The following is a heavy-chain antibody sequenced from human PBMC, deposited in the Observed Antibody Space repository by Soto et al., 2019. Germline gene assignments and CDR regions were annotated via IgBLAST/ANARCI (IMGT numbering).Heavy chain of an antibody. CDR2: ISSNGGST. V-gene: IGHV3-64*01. D-gene: IGHD3-3*01. Sequence: PGGSLRLSCAASGFTFSSYAMHWVRQAPGKGLEYVSAISSNGGSTYYANSVKGRFTISRDNSKNTLYLQMGSLRAEDMAVYYWARGGWRQIDYWGQGTLVTVSS. CDR1: GFTFSSYA. CDR3: ARGGWRQIDY. J-gene: IGHJ4*02.